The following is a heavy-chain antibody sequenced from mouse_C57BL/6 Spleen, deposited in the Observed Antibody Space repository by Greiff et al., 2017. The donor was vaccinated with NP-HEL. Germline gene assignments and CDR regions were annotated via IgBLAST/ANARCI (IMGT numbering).Heavy chain of an antibody. CDR3: ARGDYSNYEGYAMDY. J-gene: IGHJ4*01. CDR1: GYTFTSYW. Sequence: QVQLQQPGAELVKPGASVKLSCKASGYTFTSYWMHWVKQRPGQGLEWIGMIHPNSGSTNYNEKFKSKATLTVDKSSSTAYMQLSSLTSEDSAVYYCARGDYSNYEGYAMDYWGQGTSVTVSS. D-gene: IGHD2-5*01. CDR2: IHPNSGST. V-gene: IGHV1-64*01.